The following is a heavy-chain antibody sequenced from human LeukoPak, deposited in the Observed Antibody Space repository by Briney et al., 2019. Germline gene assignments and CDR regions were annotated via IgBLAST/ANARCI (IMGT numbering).Heavy chain of an antibody. J-gene: IGHJ5*02. CDR2: INGDGRRI. CDR1: GFTFSSYW. CDR3: VRDLPRTSGP. D-gene: IGHD3-10*01. V-gene: IGHV3-74*01. Sequence: SGGSLRLSCAASGFTFSSYWMHWVRQAPGKGLVWVSHINGDGRRINYADDVKGRFTISRDNAKNTLYLQMNSLRVEDTAVYYCVRDLPRTSGPWGQGTLVTVSS.